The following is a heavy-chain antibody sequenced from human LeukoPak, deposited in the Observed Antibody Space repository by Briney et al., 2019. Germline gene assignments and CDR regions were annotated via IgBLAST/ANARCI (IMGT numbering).Heavy chain of an antibody. Sequence: GASVKVSCKASGGTFSSYAISWVRQAPGQGLEWMGGIIPIFGTANYAQKFQGRVTITADESTSTAYMELSSLRSEDTAVYYCATRYCSGGSCYSYYLLDYWGQGTLVTVSS. CDR3: ATRYCSGGSCYSYYLLDY. J-gene: IGHJ4*02. D-gene: IGHD2-15*01. V-gene: IGHV1-69*13. CDR2: IIPIFGTA. CDR1: GGTFSSYA.